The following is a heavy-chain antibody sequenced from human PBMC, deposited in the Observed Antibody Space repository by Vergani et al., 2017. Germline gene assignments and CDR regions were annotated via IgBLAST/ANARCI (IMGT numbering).Heavy chain of an antibody. J-gene: IGHJ5*02. CDR2: IYTSGST. CDR1: GGSISSGSYY. Sequence: QVQLQESGPGLVKPSQTLSLTCTVSGGSISSGSYYWSWIRQPAGKGLEWIGRIYTSGSTNYNPSLKRRVPISVETAKNPFSLKLSSVTAADTAVFYCARHDHYGSVNWFYPWSQGCLVTVS. V-gene: IGHV4-61*02. D-gene: IGHD3-10*01. CDR3: ARHDHYGSVNWFYP.